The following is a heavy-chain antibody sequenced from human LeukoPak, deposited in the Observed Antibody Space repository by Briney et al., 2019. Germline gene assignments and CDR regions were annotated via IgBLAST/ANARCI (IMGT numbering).Heavy chain of an antibody. CDR1: GFTFGSYA. CDR3: AKGGPLQWLRFDY. D-gene: IGHD5-12*01. CDR2: ISGSGGST. J-gene: IGHJ4*02. V-gene: IGHV3-23*01. Sequence: PGGSLRLSCAASGFTFGSYAMSWVRQAPGKGLEWVSAISGSGGSTYYADSVKGRFTISRDDSKNTLYLQMNSLRAEDTAVYYCAKGGPLQWLRFDYWGQGTLVTVSS.